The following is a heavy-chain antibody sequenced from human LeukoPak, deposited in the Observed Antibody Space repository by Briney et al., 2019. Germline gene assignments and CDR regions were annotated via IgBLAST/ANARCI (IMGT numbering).Heavy chain of an antibody. CDR1: GFTFSSYG. Sequence: PGGSLRLPCAASGFTFSSYGMHWVRQAPGKGLEWVAVIWYDGSNKYYADSVKGRFTISRDNSKNTLYLQMNSLRAEDTAVYYCARGYSSGWYGQGFFDYWGQGTLVTVSS. J-gene: IGHJ4*02. CDR2: IWYDGSNK. V-gene: IGHV3-33*01. D-gene: IGHD6-19*01. CDR3: ARGYSSGWYGQGFFDY.